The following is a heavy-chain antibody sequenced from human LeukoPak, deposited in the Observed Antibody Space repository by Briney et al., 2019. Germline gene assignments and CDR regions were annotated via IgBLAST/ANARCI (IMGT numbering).Heavy chain of an antibody. CDR1: GFTFSSYS. V-gene: IGHV3-21*01. CDR3: ARDGRAVAGEFDY. D-gene: IGHD6-19*01. J-gene: IGHJ4*02. Sequence: GGSLRLSCAASGFTFSSYSMNWVRQAPGKGLEWVSSISSSSSYISYADSVKGRFTISRDNAKNSLYLQMNSLRAEDTAVYYCARDGRAVAGEFDYWGQGTLVTVSS. CDR2: ISSSSSYI.